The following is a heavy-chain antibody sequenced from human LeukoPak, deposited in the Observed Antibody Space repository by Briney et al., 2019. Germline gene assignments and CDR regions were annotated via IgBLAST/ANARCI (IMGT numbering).Heavy chain of an antibody. Sequence: ASVKVSCKASGYTFTSYYMHWVRQAPGQGLEWMGIINPSGGSTSYAQKFQGRVTMARDTSTSTVYMELSSLRSEDTAVYYCARDLSTVSWIQLWLSDAFDIWGQGTMVTVSS. V-gene: IGHV1-46*01. D-gene: IGHD5-18*01. CDR3: ARDLSTVSWIQLWLSDAFDI. CDR2: INPSGGST. CDR1: GYTFTSYY. J-gene: IGHJ3*02.